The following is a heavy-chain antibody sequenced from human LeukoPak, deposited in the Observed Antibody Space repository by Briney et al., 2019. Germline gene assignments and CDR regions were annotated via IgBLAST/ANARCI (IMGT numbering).Heavy chain of an antibody. Sequence: SETLSLACAVYGGSFSGYYWSWIRQPPGKGLEWIGEIHHNGNTNYNPSLKSRVTISVDTSKNQFSLKLSSVTAADTAVYYCARESRYCSGGSCYWGGWFDPWGQGTLVTVSS. V-gene: IGHV4-34*01. CDR3: ARESRYCSGGSCYWGGWFDP. J-gene: IGHJ5*02. D-gene: IGHD2-15*01. CDR1: GGSFSGYY. CDR2: IHHNGNT.